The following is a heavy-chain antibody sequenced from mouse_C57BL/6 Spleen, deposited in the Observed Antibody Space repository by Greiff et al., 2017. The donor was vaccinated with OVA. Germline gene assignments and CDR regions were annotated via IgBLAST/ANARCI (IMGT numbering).Heavy chain of an antibody. Sequence: EVQLQQSGPELVKPGASVKISCKASGYTFTDYYMNWVKQSHGKSLEWIGDINPNNGGTSYNQKFKGKATLTVDKSSSTAYMELRSLTSEDSAVYYCARSRNYGSSLYYAMDYWGQGTSVTVSS. CDR2: INPNNGGT. D-gene: IGHD1-1*01. CDR1: GYTFTDYY. CDR3: ARSRNYGSSLYYAMDY. V-gene: IGHV1-26*01. J-gene: IGHJ4*01.